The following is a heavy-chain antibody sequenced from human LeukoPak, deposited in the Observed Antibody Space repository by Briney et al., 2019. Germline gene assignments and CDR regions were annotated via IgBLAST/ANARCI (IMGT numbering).Heavy chain of an antibody. CDR1: GFTFSSYS. CDR2: ISSSSSYI. CDR3: ARDQVVAALDY. Sequence: GGSLRLSCAASGFTFSSYSMNWVRQAPGKGLEWVSSISSSSSYIYYADSVKGRLTISRDNAKNSLYLQMNSLRAEDTAVYYCARDQVVAALDYWGQGTLVTVSS. V-gene: IGHV3-21*01. D-gene: IGHD6-13*01. J-gene: IGHJ4*02.